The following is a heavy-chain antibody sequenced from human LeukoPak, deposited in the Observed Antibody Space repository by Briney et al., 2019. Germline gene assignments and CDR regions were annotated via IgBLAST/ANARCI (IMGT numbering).Heavy chain of an antibody. CDR2: ISGSGGST. Sequence: GGSLRLSCAASGFTFSSYAMSWVRQAPGKGLEWVSAISGSGGSTYYADSVKGRFTITRDNSKNTLYLQMNSLRAEDTAVYYCAKSSGIAAAGNWFDPWGQGTLVTVSS. D-gene: IGHD6-13*01. V-gene: IGHV3-23*01. CDR3: AKSSGIAAAGNWFDP. CDR1: GFTFSSYA. J-gene: IGHJ5*02.